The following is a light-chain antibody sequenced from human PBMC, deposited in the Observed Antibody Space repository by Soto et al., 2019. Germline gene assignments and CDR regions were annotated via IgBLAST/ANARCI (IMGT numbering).Light chain of an antibody. Sequence: SYELTHPRSVSLAPGHTARIACGGNNIGSKSVHWYQQKPGQAPVLVVYDDSDRPSGIPERFSGSNSGNTATLTISRVEAGDEAEYYCQVWDSSSDHLYVFGTGTKVTVL. CDR3: QVWDSSSDHLYV. CDR1: NIGSKS. CDR2: DDS. J-gene: IGLJ1*01. V-gene: IGLV3-21*02.